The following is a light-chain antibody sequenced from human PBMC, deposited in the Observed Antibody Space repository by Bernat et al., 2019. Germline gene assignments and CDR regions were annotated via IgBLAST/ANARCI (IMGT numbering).Light chain of an antibody. CDR2: TDN. CDR1: ISNIGSNY. V-gene: IGLV1-47*02. J-gene: IGLJ3*02. CDR3: ASWDDSLGGQV. Sequence: QSVLTQPPSASGTPGQRVTISCSGSISNIGSNYVYWYQHLPGRAPKLLISTDNQRPSGVPDRFSGSRSGTSASLAISGLRSEDEADYYCASWDDSLGGQVFGGGTKLTVL.